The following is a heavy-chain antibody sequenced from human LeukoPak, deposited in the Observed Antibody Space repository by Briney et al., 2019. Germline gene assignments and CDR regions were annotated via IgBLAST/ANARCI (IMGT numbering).Heavy chain of an antibody. D-gene: IGHD2-15*01. J-gene: IGHJ4*02. Sequence: GGSLRLSCAASGFTFSSYWMTWVRQVPGKGLERVAYIKQDGSEKHYVDSVKGRFTISRDNAKNSLYLQMSSLRVEDTAVYYCARDVVEYCSGGSCSRYDYWGQGTLVTVSS. CDR1: GFTFSSYW. V-gene: IGHV3-7*01. CDR2: IKQDGSEK. CDR3: ARDVVEYCSGGSCSRYDY.